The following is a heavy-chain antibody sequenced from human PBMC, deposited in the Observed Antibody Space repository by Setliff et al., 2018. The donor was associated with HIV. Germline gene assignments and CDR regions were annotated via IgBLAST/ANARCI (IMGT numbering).Heavy chain of an antibody. CDR2: VYYSGST. J-gene: IGHJ4*02. D-gene: IGHD1-1*01. CDR1: GGSIEFSSYY. V-gene: IGHV4-39*01. Sequence: SETLSLTCSVSGGSIEFSSYYWGWIRQPQGKGLEWIGSVYYSGSTYYNPSLKSRLTISVDTSTNKFSLKLSSVTAADTAVYYCARLRGLNLEPFDYWGQGTLVTVSS. CDR3: ARLRGLNLEPFDY.